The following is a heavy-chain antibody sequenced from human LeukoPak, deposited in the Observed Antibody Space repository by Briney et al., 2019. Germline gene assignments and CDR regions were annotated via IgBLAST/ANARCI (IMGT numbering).Heavy chain of an antibody. Sequence: ASVKVSCKASGYTFTSYGISWVRQASGQGLEWMGWISAYNGNTNYAQKLQGRVTMTTDTSTSTAYMELRSLRSDDTAVYYCARDGIAARPTNWFDPWGQGTLVTVSS. V-gene: IGHV1-18*01. D-gene: IGHD6-6*01. CDR2: ISAYNGNT. CDR1: GYTFTSYG. CDR3: ARDGIAARPTNWFDP. J-gene: IGHJ5*02.